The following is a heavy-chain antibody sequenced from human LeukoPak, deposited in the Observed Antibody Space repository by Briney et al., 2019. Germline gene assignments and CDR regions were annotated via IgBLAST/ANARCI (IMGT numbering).Heavy chain of an antibody. J-gene: IGHJ4*02. D-gene: IGHD3-10*01. CDR3: AKRRMGFGVQPFDY. V-gene: IGHV3-7*03. CDR2: IKQDGSEK. Sequence: GGSLRLSCAASGFTFSTSWMSWVRQAPGKGLEWVANIKQDGSEKYYVDSVRGRFTISRDNAKNSLYLQMNSLRAEDTAVYYCAKRRMGFGVQPFDYWGQGTLVTVSS. CDR1: GFTFSTSW.